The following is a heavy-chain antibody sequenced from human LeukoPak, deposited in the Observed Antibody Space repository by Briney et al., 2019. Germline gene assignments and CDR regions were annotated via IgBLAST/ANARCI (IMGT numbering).Heavy chain of an antibody. J-gene: IGHJ4*02. V-gene: IGHV1-46*01. Sequence: ASVKVSCKASGYTFTYHYIHLVRQAPGQGLEWMGIINPSNGDTNYAQRFQGRVTMTRDTSTSTVYMELSSLDSEDTAVYYCARESDVGKDFDCWGQGTLVAVSS. CDR3: ARESDVGKDFDC. CDR1: GYTFTYHY. CDR2: INPSNGDT. D-gene: IGHD1-1*01.